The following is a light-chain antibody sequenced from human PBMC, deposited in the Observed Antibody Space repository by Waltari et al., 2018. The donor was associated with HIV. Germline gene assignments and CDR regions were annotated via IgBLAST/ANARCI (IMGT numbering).Light chain of an antibody. J-gene: IGKJ4*01. CDR2: EVS. Sequence: EIVMTQTPPSLSVTPGQAASISCKSSKTLLHSDGKTYFYWYVQKTGLPPQLLVYEVSKRFERVPDMLSGSGTGTDFTVILSRVEANDVGIYYCMQSAQFPVTVGGGTKVEI. CDR1: KTLLHSDGKTY. V-gene: IGKV2D-29*01. CDR3: MQSAQFPVT.